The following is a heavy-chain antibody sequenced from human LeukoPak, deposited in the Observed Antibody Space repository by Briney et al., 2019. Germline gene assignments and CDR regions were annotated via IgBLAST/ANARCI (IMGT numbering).Heavy chain of an antibody. D-gene: IGHD5-24*01. J-gene: IGHJ6*03. CDR3: SREFRGYNRLRTYYFYMDV. V-gene: IGHV3-72*01. CDR1: GFTFSGSA. CDR2: SRNKANSYIT. Sequence: PGGSLRLSCAASGFTFSGSAMHWVRQASGKGLEWVGRSRNKANSYITEYAASVKGRFTISRDDSKNSLYLQMNSLKTEDTAVYYCSREFRGYNRLRTYYFYMDVWGKGTTVTVSS.